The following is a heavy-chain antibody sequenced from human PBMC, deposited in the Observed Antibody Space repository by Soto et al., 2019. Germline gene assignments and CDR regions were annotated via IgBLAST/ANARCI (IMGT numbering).Heavy chain of an antibody. Sequence: QVQLVESGGGVVQPGRSLRLSCAASGFTFSSYAMHWVRQAPGKGLEWVAVISYDGSNKYYADSVKGRFTISRDNSKNTVYLQINSLRAEDTAVYYCAREGDCSSWFELSEFDYWGQGTLVTVSS. CDR2: ISYDGSNK. CDR1: GFTFSSYA. V-gene: IGHV3-30-3*01. J-gene: IGHJ4*02. D-gene: IGHD6-13*01. CDR3: AREGDCSSWFELSEFDY.